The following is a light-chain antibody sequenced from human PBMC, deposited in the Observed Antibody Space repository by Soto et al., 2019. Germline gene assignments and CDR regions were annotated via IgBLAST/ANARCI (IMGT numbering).Light chain of an antibody. J-gene: IGLJ1*01. V-gene: IGLV1-51*02. CDR3: GTWDNSLSIYV. CDR2: EDN. Sequence: QSVLTQPPSVSAAPGQKVTISCSGTSSNIGNNYVSWYQHFPGTAPKLLIYEDNKRPSEIPDRFSGSKSGTSATLGITGLQTGDEADYYCGTWDNSLSIYVFATGTKATV. CDR1: SSNIGNNY.